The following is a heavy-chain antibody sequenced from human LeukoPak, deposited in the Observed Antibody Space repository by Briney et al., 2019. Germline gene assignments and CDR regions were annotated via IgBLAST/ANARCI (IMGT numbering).Heavy chain of an antibody. V-gene: IGHV1-69*04. D-gene: IGHD3-22*01. Sequence: GASVKVSCKASGGTFSSYAISWVRQAPGQGLEWMGRIIPILGIANYAQKFQGRVTITADKSTSTAYMELSSLRSEDTAVYYCAGGERLYDSSGYYYDENWGRGTLVTVSS. J-gene: IGHJ4*02. CDR2: IIPILGIA. CDR3: AGGERLYDSSGYYYDEN. CDR1: GGTFSSYA.